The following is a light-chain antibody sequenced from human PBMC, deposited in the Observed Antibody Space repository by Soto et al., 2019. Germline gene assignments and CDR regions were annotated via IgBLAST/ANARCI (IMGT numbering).Light chain of an antibody. Sequence: AIQMTQSPSSLSASVGDRVTITCRASQDIRSDLGWYQQKPGKAPKLLIYAASSLQNDVPSRFSGSGSGTDFTLTITSLQSEDFATYYCLQDYVWPFSFGGGTRVEIK. V-gene: IGKV1-6*02. CDR2: AAS. J-gene: IGKJ4*01. CDR3: LQDYVWPFS. CDR1: QDIRSD.